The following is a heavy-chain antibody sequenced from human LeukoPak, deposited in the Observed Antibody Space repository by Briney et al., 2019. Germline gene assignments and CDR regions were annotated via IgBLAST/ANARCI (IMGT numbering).Heavy chain of an antibody. CDR2: VSPDGSTT. J-gene: IGHJ5*02. Sequence: GGSLRLSCAASGFTFSSYAMHWVRQAPGKGLVWVSRVSPDGSTTKNADSVKGRFTISRDNARSTVFLQLNSLRAEDTAVYYCAREINKWFDPWGQGTLVTVSS. CDR3: AREINKWFDP. V-gene: IGHV3-74*03. CDR1: GFTFSSYA.